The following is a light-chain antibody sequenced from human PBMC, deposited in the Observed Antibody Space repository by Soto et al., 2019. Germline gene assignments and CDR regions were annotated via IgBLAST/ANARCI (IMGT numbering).Light chain of an antibody. CDR1: QSLLHSNGYNY. Sequence: DIVMTQSPLSLPVTPGEPASISCRSSQSLLHSNGYNYLDWYLQKPGQSPQLLIYLGSNRASGVPDRFSGSGSGTDFTLKISRVEAEDVGVYDCMQALQTPRTFGPGTKVDIK. V-gene: IGKV2-28*01. J-gene: IGKJ3*01. CDR2: LGS. CDR3: MQALQTPRT.